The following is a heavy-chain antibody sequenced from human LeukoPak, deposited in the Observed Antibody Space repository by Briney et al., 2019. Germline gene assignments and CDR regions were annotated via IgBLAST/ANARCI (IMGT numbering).Heavy chain of an antibody. V-gene: IGHV1-2*02. Sequence: ASVKVSCKASGYTFTGYYMHWVRQAPGQGLEWMGWINPNSGGTNYAQKFQGRVTMTRDTSISTAYMELSRLRSDDTAVYYCAREGYCSGGSCSDVNWFDPWGQGTLVTVSS. CDR1: GYTFTGYY. J-gene: IGHJ5*02. D-gene: IGHD2-15*01. CDR2: INPNSGGT. CDR3: AREGYCSGGSCSDVNWFDP.